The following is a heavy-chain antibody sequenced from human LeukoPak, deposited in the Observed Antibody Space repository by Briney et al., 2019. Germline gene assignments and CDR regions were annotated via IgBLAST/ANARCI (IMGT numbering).Heavy chain of an antibody. V-gene: IGHV4-4*02. CDR3: ARAHGITIFGVVSKDWYFDL. CDR1: GGSISSSNW. CDR2: IYHSGST. D-gene: IGHD3-3*01. Sequence: ASGTLSLTCAVSGGSISSSNWWSWVRQPPGKGLEWIGEIYHSGSTNYNPSLKSRVTISVDKSKNQFSLKLSSVTAADTAVYYCARAHGITIFGVVSKDWYFDLWGRGTLVTVSS. J-gene: IGHJ2*01.